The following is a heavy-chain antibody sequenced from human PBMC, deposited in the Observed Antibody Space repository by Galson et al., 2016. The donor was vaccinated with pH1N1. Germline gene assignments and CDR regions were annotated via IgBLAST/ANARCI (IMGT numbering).Heavy chain of an antibody. Sequence: SLRLSCAASGFTVSSNYMSWVRQAPGKGLEWVSVIYSGGSTYYADSVKGRFTISRDNSKNTLYLQMNSLRAEDTAIYYCAKVRLEWELGGGWFDPWGQGTLVTVSS. J-gene: IGHJ5*02. D-gene: IGHD1-26*01. CDR3: AKVRLEWELGGGWFDP. CDR2: IYSGGST. V-gene: IGHV3-53*01. CDR1: GFTVSSNY.